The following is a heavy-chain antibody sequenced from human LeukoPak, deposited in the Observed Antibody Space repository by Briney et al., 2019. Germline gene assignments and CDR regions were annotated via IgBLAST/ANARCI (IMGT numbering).Heavy chain of an antibody. CDR3: ARGRSITLLRGVAMSDGFDI. V-gene: IGHV3-21*01. D-gene: IGHD3-10*01. J-gene: IGHJ3*02. CDR2: IDATANYI. CDR1: GFTFSSYN. Sequence: GGSLRLSCAASGFTFSSYNMNWVRQAPGTGLEWVSFIDATANYIYYGESMKGRFTISRDNAKKSVHLQMNGLRADDTAVYYCARGRSITLLRGVAMSDGFDIWGQGTMVTVSS.